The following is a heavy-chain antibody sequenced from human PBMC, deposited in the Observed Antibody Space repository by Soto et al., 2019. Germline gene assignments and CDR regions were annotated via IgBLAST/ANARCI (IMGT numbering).Heavy chain of an antibody. CDR2: ISSSSSYI. Sequence: PGGSLRLSCAASGFTFSSYSMNWVRQAPGKGLEWVSSISSSSSYIYYADSVKGRFTISRDNAKNSLYLQMNSLRAEDTAVYHCAGAFSGYPNPYFDYWGQGTLVTVSS. D-gene: IGHD3-22*01. CDR1: GFTFSSYS. J-gene: IGHJ4*02. V-gene: IGHV3-21*01. CDR3: AGAFSGYPNPYFDY.